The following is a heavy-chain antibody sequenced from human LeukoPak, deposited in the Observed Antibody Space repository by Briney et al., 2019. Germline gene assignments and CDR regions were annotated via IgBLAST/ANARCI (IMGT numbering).Heavy chain of an antibody. CDR1: GFTFSTYE. D-gene: IGHD3-16*01. CDR2: ISGSGTTI. V-gene: IGHV3-48*03. CDR3: VSAYGGLLDY. J-gene: IGHJ4*02. Sequence: PGGSLRLSCAASGFTFSTYEMNWVRQVPGKGLEWVSYISGSGTTIYYADSVKGRFAISRDNTKNSMYLQMNGLRAGDTAVYYCVSAYGGLLDYWGQGTLVTVSS.